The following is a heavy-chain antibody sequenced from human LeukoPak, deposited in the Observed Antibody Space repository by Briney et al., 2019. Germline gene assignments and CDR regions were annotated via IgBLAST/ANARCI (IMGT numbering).Heavy chain of an antibody. V-gene: IGHV4-39*01. CDR2: IHFSGTT. D-gene: IGHD3-10*01. CDR3: ARFRGVVSSSLLDF. CDR1: GDSISSSGYY. J-gene: IGHJ4*02. Sequence: SETLSLTCTVSGDSISSSGYYWGWIRQPPGKGLEWVGIIHFSGTTYYNPSLKSRVTISVDTSKNQFSLKLTSVTAADTAVYYCARFRGVVSSSLLDFWGQGTLVTVSS.